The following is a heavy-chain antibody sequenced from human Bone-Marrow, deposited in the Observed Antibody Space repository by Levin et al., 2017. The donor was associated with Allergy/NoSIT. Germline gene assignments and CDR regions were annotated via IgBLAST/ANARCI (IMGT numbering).Heavy chain of an antibody. CDR1: GYTFTGYY. J-gene: IGHJ4*02. Sequence: EASVKVSCKASGYTFTGYYMHWVRQAPGQGLEWMGRINPNSGGTNYAQKFQGRVTLTRDTSISTAYMELSRLRSDDTAVYYCASDYSGYGTFHFDYWGQGTLVTVSS. CDR3: ASDYSGYGTFHFDY. D-gene: IGHD5-12*01. CDR2: INPNSGGT. V-gene: IGHV1-2*06.